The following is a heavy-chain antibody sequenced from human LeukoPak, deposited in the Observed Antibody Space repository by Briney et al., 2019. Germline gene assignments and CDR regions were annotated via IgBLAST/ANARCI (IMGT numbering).Heavy chain of an antibody. Sequence: SETLSLTCAVYGGSFSGYYWNWIRQPPGKGLEWIGEINNSGSTNYNPSLKSRVTISRDTSKSQFSLKLSSVTAADTAVYYCARGRAFFDWGQGTLVTVSS. CDR1: GGSFSGYY. CDR2: INNSGST. V-gene: IGHV4-34*01. J-gene: IGHJ4*02. D-gene: IGHD3-3*02. CDR3: ARGRAFFD.